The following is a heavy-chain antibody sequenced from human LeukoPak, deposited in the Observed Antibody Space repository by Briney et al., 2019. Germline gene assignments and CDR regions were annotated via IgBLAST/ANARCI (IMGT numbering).Heavy chain of an antibody. V-gene: IGHV3-21*06. CDR1: GFSFSDYG. D-gene: IGHD6-19*01. CDR2: ISSSGTYI. Sequence: PGGSLRLSCAASGFSFSDYGMHWVRQAPGKGLEWVSSISSSGTYIYYAGSAKGRFTISRDNAKNSLYLQMNSLRAEDTAVFYCASSRALGEQWLLYWGQGTLVTVSS. CDR3: ASSRALGEQWLLY. J-gene: IGHJ4*02.